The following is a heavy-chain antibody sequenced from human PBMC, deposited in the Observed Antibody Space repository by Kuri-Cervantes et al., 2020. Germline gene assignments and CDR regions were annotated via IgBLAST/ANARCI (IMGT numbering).Heavy chain of an antibody. V-gene: IGHV3-30*03. J-gene: IGHJ4*02. CDR1: GFTFSSYG. CDR2: ISYDGSNK. Sequence: LSLTCAASGFTFSSYGMHWVRQAPGKGLEWVAVISYDGSNKYYADSVKGRFTISRDNAQNSLYLQMNSLRAEDTAVYYCARRLASGSYQRLDYWGQGTLVTVSS. CDR3: ARRLASGSYQRLDY. D-gene: IGHD1-26*01.